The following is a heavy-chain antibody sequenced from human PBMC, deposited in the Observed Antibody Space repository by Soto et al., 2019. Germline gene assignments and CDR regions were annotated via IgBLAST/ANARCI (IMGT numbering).Heavy chain of an antibody. CDR1: GFTFSNYG. CDR2: ISYDGSNK. Sequence: QAQLVESGGGVVQPGRSLRLSCAASGFTFSNYGIHWVRQASGKGLEWGAVISYDGSNKLYADSVKGRFTISRDNSKNTVYLQMNSLRAEDTAMYYCAKSAYSEWYFDVWGRGTLLTVSS. D-gene: IGHD2-15*01. CDR3: AKSAYSEWYFDV. V-gene: IGHV3-30*18. J-gene: IGHJ2*01.